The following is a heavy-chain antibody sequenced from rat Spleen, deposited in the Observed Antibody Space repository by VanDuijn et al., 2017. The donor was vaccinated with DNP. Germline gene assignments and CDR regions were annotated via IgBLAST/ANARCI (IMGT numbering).Heavy chain of an antibody. CDR2: LTYDGSRT. D-gene: IGHD1-1*01. V-gene: IGHV5-22*01. CDR1: GFTFSDYY. CDR3: ARPMDYYSGGFGY. Sequence: EVQLVESGGGFVQPGRSLKLSCAASGFTFSDYYMAWVRQAPTKGLEWVAYLTYDGSRTFYRDSVKGRFTISRDNSKSTLYLQMDSLRSEDMATYYCARPMDYYSGGFGYWGQGTLVTVSS. J-gene: IGHJ3*01.